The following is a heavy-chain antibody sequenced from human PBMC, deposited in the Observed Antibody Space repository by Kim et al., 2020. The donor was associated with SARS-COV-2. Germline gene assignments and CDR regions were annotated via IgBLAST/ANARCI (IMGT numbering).Heavy chain of an antibody. CDR3: AKRGGGSYRSFDY. Sequence: GGSLRLSCAASGFTFSSYGMYWVRQAPGKGLEWVAVISYDGSNKYYADSVKGRFTISRDNSKNTLYLQMNSLRAEDTAVYYCAKRGGGSYRSFDYCGQGTLVTVSS. D-gene: IGHD3-16*02. V-gene: IGHV3-30*18. CDR1: GFTFSSYG. CDR2: ISYDGSNK. J-gene: IGHJ4*02.